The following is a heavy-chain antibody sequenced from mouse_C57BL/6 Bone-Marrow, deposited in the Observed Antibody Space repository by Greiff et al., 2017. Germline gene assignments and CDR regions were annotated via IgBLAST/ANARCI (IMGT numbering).Heavy chain of an antibody. CDR2: INPSSGYT. D-gene: IGHD2-12*01. V-gene: IGHV1-4*01. Sequence: VQLQQSGAELARPGASVKMSRKASGYTFTSYTMHRVKQRPGQGLEWIGYINPSSGYTKYNQKFKDKATLTADKSSSTAYMQLSSLTSEDSAVYYCAPYYIYFDYWGQGTTLTVSS. J-gene: IGHJ2*01. CDR3: APYYIYFDY. CDR1: GYTFTSYT.